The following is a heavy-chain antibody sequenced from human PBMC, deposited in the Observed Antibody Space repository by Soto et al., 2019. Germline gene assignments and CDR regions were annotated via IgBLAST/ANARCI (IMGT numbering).Heavy chain of an antibody. CDR1: RFRFNDYP. CDR2: INRRVTST. D-gene: IGHD1-1*01. J-gene: IGHJ6*02. CDR3: VRGTPTPGLDI. V-gene: IGHV3-7*03. Sequence: XGSMSLSFVGSRFRFNDYPLNWVRQAPGQGLEWVANINRRVTSTNYVDSVRGRFSTSRDSTRNSLYLNMDSLRVEDTATYYCVRGTPTPGLDIWGRGTTVTVSS.